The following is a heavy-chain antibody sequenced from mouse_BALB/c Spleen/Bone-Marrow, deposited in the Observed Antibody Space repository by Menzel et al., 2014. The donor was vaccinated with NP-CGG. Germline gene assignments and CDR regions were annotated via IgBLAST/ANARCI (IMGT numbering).Heavy chain of an antibody. D-gene: IGHD2-1*01. V-gene: IGHV1-5*01. CDR1: GYSFTSYW. CDR3: TGYGNYVVTSFAY. CDR2: IYPGNSDT. Sequence: VQLQQSGTVLARPGASVKMSCKASGYSFTSYWMHWVKQRPGQGLEWIGAIYPGNSDTRYNEKFKGKAKLTAVTSASTADRELSSLTNDASAVYYCTGYGNYVVTSFAYWGQGTLVTVSA. J-gene: IGHJ3*01.